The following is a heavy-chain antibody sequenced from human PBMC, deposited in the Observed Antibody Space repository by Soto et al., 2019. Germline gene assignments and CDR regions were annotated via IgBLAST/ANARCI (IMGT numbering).Heavy chain of an antibody. CDR2: TYYRSKWYY. D-gene: IGHD1-26*01. J-gene: IGHJ4*01. CDR1: GDSVSSNTAG. Sequence: QVQLQQSGPGLVKPSQTLLLTCDISGDSVSSNTAGWNWVRQSPSRGLEWLGRTYYRSKWYYDYALSVRSQITINPDTSKNQYSLRLNSVTPEYTAVYYCARGEQYSGRIFDYWGQGTLITVSS. CDR3: ARGEQYSGRIFDY. V-gene: IGHV6-1*01.